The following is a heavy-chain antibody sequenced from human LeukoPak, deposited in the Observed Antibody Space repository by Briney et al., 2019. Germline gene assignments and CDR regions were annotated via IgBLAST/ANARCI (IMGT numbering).Heavy chain of an antibody. CDR1: GGSISVTPYY. CDR2: IYYSGSA. D-gene: IGHD3-3*01. CDR3: ARASTIFGHFAY. J-gene: IGHJ4*02. V-gene: IGHV4-39*07. Sequence: SETLSLTCAISGGSISVTPYYWGWIRQPPGKGLEWIGSIYYSGSAYYNPSLKSRLTISVDTSKNQFSLKLTSVTAADTAVYYCARASTIFGHFAYWGRGTLVTVSS.